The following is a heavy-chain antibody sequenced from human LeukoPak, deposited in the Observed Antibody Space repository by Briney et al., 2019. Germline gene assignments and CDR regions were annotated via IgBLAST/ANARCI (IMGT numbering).Heavy chain of an antibody. D-gene: IGHD3-10*01. CDR1: GGSINSY. CDR2: ISGSGTI. V-gene: IGHV4-4*07. Sequence: TSETLSLTCTVSGGSINSYWSWIRQPAGKGLEWIGRISGSGTITYNPALQSRLTISIDTSKNQFSLKLMSVTAADTAVYYCARDSGTTGEVKFDPWGQGILVTVSS. CDR3: ARDSGTTGEVKFDP. J-gene: IGHJ5*02.